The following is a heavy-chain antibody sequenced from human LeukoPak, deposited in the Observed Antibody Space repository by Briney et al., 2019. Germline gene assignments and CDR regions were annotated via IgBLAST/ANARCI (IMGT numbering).Heavy chain of an antibody. V-gene: IGHV3-74*01. CDR3: AREVFRPGHWAYFDY. CDR2: INSDGINT. J-gene: IGHJ4*02. Sequence: GGSLRLSCAASGFTFSSYSMNWVRQAPGKGLVWVSRINSDGINTSYADSVKGRFTISRDNAKNTLYLQMNSLRAEDTAVYYCAREVFRPGHWAYFDYWGQGTLVTVSS. D-gene: IGHD3-16*01. CDR1: GFTFSSYS.